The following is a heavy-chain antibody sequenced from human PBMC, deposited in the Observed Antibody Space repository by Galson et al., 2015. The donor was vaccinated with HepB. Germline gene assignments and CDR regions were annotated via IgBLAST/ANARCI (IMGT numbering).Heavy chain of an antibody. J-gene: IGHJ3*02. CDR1: GYTFTSYG. D-gene: IGHD1-26*01. CDR2: ISAYNGNT. CDR3: ARETGWGSYDAFDI. Sequence: SVKVSCKASGYTFTSYGISWVRQAPGQGLEWMGWISAYNGNTNYAQKLQGRDTMTTDTSTSTADMELRSLRSDDTAVYYCARETGWGSYDAFDIWGQGTMVTVSS. V-gene: IGHV1-18*01.